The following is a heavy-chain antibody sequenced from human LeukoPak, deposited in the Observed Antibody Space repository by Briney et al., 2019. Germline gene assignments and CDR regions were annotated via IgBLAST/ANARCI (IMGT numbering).Heavy chain of an antibody. CDR1: GGSISSGDYY. Sequence: SETLSLTCTVSGGSISSGDYYWSWIRQPPGKGLEWIGYIYYSGSTYYNPSIKSRVTISVDTSKNQFSLKLSSVTAADTAVYYCAREGEDYYDSSGYYLGRAAFDIWGQGTMVTVSS. V-gene: IGHV4-30-4*08. CDR3: AREGEDYYDSSGYYLGRAAFDI. CDR2: IYYSGST. D-gene: IGHD3-22*01. J-gene: IGHJ3*02.